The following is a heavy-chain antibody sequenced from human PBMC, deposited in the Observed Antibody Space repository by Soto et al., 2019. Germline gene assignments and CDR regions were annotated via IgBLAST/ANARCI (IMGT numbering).Heavy chain of an antibody. V-gene: IGHV1-69*08. J-gene: IGHJ4*02. CDR3: VRLPLDS. Sequence: QVQLVQSGAEVKKPGSSVRVSCKIFVASLYNITVSWVRQAPGLGLQWMGRVNPVLGTANYAQEFQGRVRLSADRSTNTAYMDMTSLTPDDTAMYYCVRLPLDSWGQGTLVAVSS. CDR1: VASLYNIT. CDR2: VNPVLGTA.